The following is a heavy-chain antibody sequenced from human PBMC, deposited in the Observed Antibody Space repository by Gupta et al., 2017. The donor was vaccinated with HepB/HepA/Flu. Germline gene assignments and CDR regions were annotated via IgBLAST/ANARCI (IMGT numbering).Heavy chain of an antibody. CDR3: AREKEGKGYCTTTTCYVFDY. CDR1: GGSISIFY. Sequence: QVQLQESGPGLVKPSETLSLTCSVSGGSISIFYWNWIRQPAGKGLEWIGHISTSGYTNYNPSLKSRVTMSVDTSKNQFSLKLNSVTAADTAVYYCAREKEGKGYCTTTTCYVFDYWGQGTLVTVSS. D-gene: IGHD2-8*01. V-gene: IGHV4-4*07. CDR2: ISTSGYT. J-gene: IGHJ4*02.